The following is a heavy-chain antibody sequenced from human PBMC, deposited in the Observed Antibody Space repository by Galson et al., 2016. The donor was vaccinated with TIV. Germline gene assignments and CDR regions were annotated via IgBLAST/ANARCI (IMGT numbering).Heavy chain of an antibody. CDR3: ERITVGGIWNAIDI. CDR2: INWNGAAT. J-gene: IGHJ3*02. CDR1: GFTFDDYG. V-gene: IGHV3-20*04. Sequence: SLRLSCAASGFTFDDYGMSWVRQVPGKGLEWVSDINWNGAATGYADSVQGRFTISRDNAKKSVHLQMNSLRVEDTAFYYCERITVGGIWNAIDIWGQGTMVSVSP. D-gene: IGHD3-3*01.